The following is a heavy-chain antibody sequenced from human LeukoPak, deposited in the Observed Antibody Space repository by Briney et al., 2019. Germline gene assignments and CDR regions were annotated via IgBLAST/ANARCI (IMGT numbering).Heavy chain of an antibody. Sequence: ASVKVSCKASGFTFTNYGISWVRQAPGQGLEWMGWISAYNGDTNYAQKFQGRVTMTTETSTSTAYMELRSLRSEDTAVCYCARDHSSSAEYFDYWGQGTLVTVSS. J-gene: IGHJ4*02. CDR2: ISAYNGDT. CDR3: ARDHSSSAEYFDY. D-gene: IGHD6-25*01. V-gene: IGHV1-18*01. CDR1: GFTFTNYG.